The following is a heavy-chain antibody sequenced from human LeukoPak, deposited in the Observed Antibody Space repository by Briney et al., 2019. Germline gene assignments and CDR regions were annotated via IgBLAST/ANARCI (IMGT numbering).Heavy chain of an antibody. CDR2: FDPEDGET. V-gene: IGHV1-24*01. D-gene: IGHD3-9*01. Sequence: ASVKVSCKVSGYTLTELSMHWVRQAPGKGLEWMGGFDPEDGETIYAQKFQGRVTMTEDTSTDTAYMELSSLRSEDTAVYYCATDLRNFDWLDAFDIWGQGTMVTVSS. CDR1: GYTLTELS. J-gene: IGHJ3*02. CDR3: ATDLRNFDWLDAFDI.